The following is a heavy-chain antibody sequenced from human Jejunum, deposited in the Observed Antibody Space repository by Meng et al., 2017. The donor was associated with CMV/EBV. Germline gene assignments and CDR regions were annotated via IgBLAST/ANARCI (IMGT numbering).Heavy chain of an antibody. V-gene: IGHV3-21*04. CDR3: ASLVVVPADFYDYSLDV. CDR2: ISAGSTVL. J-gene: IGHJ6*02. Sequence: FNSWGRTWGRQAPGKGLEWVSFISAGSTVLHYTDSVKGRFTISRDNAKNSLYLQMSSLRAEDTAVYYCASLVVVPADFYDYSLDVWGQGTTVTVSS. D-gene: IGHD2-2*01. CDR1: FNSWG.